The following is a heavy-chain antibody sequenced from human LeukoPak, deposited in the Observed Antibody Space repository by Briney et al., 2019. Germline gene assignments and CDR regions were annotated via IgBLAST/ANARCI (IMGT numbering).Heavy chain of an antibody. V-gene: IGHV4-59*01. CDR1: GGSISSYY. CDR2: IYYSGST. CDR3: ARGLHLEWLLHRGGFDP. J-gene: IGHJ5*02. Sequence: SETLSLTCTVSGGSISSYYWSWLRQPPGKGLEWIGYIYYSGSTNYNPSLKSRVTISVDTSKNQFSLKLSSVTAADTAVYYCARGLHLEWLLHRGGFDPWGQGTLVTVSS. D-gene: IGHD3-3*01.